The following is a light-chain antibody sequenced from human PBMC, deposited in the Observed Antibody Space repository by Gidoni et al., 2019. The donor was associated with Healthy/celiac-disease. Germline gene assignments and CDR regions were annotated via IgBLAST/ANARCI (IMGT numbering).Light chain of an antibody. Sequence: EIVLTQSPGTLSLSPGERATLSCTASQSVSSSYLAWYQQKPGQAPRLLIYGASSRATGIPDSFSGSGSGTDFTLTISRLEPEYFAVYYCQQYGSSPWTFGQGTKVEIK. CDR3: QQYGSSPWT. CDR1: QSVSSSY. V-gene: IGKV3-20*01. J-gene: IGKJ1*01. CDR2: GAS.